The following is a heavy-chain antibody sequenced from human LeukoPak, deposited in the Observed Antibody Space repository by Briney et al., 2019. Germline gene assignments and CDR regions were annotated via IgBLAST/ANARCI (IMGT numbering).Heavy chain of an antibody. CDR2: IYYSGST. Sequence: SETLSLTCTVSGGSINGYYWSWIRQPPGTGLEWIGYIYYSGSTNYNPSLKSRVTISVGTSKNQFSLKLNSVTSADTAVYYCAKVGYSSSWYVVGAFDYWGRGTLVTVSS. CDR3: AKVGYSSSWYVVGAFDY. V-gene: IGHV4-59*01. D-gene: IGHD6-13*01. CDR1: GGSINGYY. J-gene: IGHJ4*02.